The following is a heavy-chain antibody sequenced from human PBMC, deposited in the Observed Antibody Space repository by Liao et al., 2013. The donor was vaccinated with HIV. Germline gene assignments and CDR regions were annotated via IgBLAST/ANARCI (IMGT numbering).Heavy chain of an antibody. J-gene: IGHJ4*02. CDR1: GGSISSGNSY. CDR3: ARVMKTCSGFDCHHGGINY. D-gene: IGHD2-15*01. CDR2: IYTRGXS. V-gene: IGHV4-61*02. Sequence: QVQLQESGPGLVKPSQTLSLTCTVSGGSISSGNSYWSWIRQPAGKGLEWIGRIYTRGXSNYNPSLKSRLTISIDTSRNQFSLRLTSVTAADTAVYYCARVMKTCSGFDCHHGGINYWGEGTLVTVSS.